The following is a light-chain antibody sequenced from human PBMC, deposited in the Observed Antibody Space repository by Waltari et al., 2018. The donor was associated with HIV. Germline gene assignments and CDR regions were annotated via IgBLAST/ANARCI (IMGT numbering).Light chain of an antibody. CDR3: HQYHSYPIT. J-gene: IGKJ5*01. V-gene: IGKV1-16*01. CDR2: GTS. Sequence: DIQLTQSPPSLSASPGDSVTITCRASQDIDIYLGWFQQKAGQAPRPLISGTSTLRTGGPSRFRGSSSAADFTLNIARLEPDDFGTYCCHQYHSYPITFGRGTRLDIK. CDR1: QDIDIY.